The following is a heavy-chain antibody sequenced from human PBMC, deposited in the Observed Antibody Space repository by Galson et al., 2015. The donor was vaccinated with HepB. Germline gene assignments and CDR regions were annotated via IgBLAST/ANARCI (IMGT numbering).Heavy chain of an antibody. CDR3: ASPYYDSSGYYWY. D-gene: IGHD3-22*01. V-gene: IGHV3-72*01. J-gene: IGHJ4*02. Sequence: SLRLSCAASGFTFSDHYMDWVRQAPGKGLEWVGRTRNKANSYTTEYAASVKGRFTISRDDSKNSLYLQMNSLKTEDTAVYYCASPYYDSSGYYWYWGQGTLVTVSS. CDR2: TRNKANSYTT. CDR1: GFTFSDHY.